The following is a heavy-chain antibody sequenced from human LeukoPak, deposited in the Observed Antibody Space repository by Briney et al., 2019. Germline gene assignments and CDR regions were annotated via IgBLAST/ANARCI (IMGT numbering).Heavy chain of an antibody. Sequence: GGSLRLSCAASGFTFSSYAMSWVRQAPGKGLEWVSAISGSGGSTYYADSVKGRFTISRDNAKNSLYLQMNSLRAEDTAVYYCARNYYDSSGYYPSHAFDIWGQGTMVTVSS. J-gene: IGHJ3*02. V-gene: IGHV3-23*01. CDR1: GFTFSSYA. CDR3: ARNYYDSSGYYPSHAFDI. CDR2: ISGSGGST. D-gene: IGHD3-22*01.